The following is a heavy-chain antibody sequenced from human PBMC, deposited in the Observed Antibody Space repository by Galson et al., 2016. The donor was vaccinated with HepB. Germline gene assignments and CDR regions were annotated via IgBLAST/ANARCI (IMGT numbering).Heavy chain of an antibody. CDR3: AKGSALWFGESLDY. CDR2: ISGGGGRT. V-gene: IGHV3-23*01. J-gene: IGHJ4*02. D-gene: IGHD3-10*01. CDR1: GFTFSSYA. Sequence: SLRLSCAASGFTFSSYAMSWVRQAPGKGLEWVSAISGGGGRTYYADSVKGRFTISRDNSKNMLYLQMNSLRVEDTAVYYCAKGSALWFGESLDYWGQGTLVTVSS.